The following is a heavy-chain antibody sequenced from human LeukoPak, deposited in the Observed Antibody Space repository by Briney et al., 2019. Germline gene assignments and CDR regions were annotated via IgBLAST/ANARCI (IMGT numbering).Heavy chain of an antibody. V-gene: IGHV4-4*08. J-gene: IGHJ6*03. CDR3: ARDLPYGSGSYYNYYYYYMDV. CDR1: GGSISSHY. D-gene: IGHD3-10*01. Sequence: PSETLSLTCTVSGGSISSHYWSWIRQPPGKGLEWIGYIYTSGSTNYNPSLKSRVTMSVDTSKNQFSLKLSSVTAADTAVYYCARDLPYGSGSYYNYYYYYMDVWGKGTTVTVSS. CDR2: IYTSGST.